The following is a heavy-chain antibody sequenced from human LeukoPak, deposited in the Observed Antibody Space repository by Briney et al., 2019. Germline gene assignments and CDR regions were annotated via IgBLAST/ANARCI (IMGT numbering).Heavy chain of an antibody. CDR3: AKHLVATTPFFDY. CDR1: GDSVSRYY. CDR2: IHYSGST. D-gene: IGHD5-12*01. Sequence: SETLSLTCTVSGDSVSRYYWSWIRQPPGKGLEWIAFIHYSGSTNYNPSLKSRVSISMDTSRNQFSLRLSSVTAVDTAVYYCAKHLVATTPFFDYWGQGTLVTVSS. J-gene: IGHJ4*02. V-gene: IGHV4-59*08.